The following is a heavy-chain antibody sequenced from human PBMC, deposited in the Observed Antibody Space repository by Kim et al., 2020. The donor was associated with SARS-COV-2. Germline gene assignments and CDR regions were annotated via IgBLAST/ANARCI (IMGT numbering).Heavy chain of an antibody. Sequence: GGSLRLSCATSGFTFSDHYMDWVRQTPGKGLEWLGRSRNKRNGYTTEYAASVKGRITNSRDDSENSLYLQMSSLKTEDSAVYYCVRGYNSFDAWGQGTMVIVSS. V-gene: IGHV3-72*01. CDR2: SRNKRNGYTT. CDR1: GFTFSDHY. D-gene: IGHD1-1*01. CDR3: VRGYNSFDA. J-gene: IGHJ3*01.